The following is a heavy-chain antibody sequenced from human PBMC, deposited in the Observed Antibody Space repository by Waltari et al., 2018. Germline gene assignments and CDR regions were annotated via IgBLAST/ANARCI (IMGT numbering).Heavy chain of an antibody. V-gene: IGHV4-61*02. CDR1: GGSISSGSYY. CDR2: IYTSGST. CDR3: ARSWSTKQFDP. D-gene: IGHD2-15*01. Sequence: QVQLQESGPGLVKPSQTLSLTCTVSGGSISSGSYYWSWIRQPAGKGLEWIGRIYTSGSTNYNPSLKSRVTISVDTSKNQFSLKLSSATAADTAVYYCARSWSTKQFDPWGQGTLVTVSS. J-gene: IGHJ5*02.